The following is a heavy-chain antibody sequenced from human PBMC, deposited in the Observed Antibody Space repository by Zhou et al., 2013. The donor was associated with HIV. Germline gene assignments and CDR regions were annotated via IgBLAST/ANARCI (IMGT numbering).Heavy chain of an antibody. CDR2: ISGYNGDT. Sequence: QVQLVQSGAEVKKPGSSVKVSCKASGYTFNTYGYGISWVKQAPGQGLEWMGWISGYNGDTKYAQKFHARVTMTTDTSTSTAYMEVRSLRSDDTAVYYCARVIFDRSDYWGQGTLVTVSS. CDR1: GYTFNTYGYG. CDR3: ARVIFDRSDY. D-gene: IGHD3-16*02. V-gene: IGHV1-18*01. J-gene: IGHJ4*02.